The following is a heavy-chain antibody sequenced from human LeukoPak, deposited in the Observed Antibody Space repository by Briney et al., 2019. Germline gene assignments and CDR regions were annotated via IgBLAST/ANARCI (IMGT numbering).Heavy chain of an antibody. CDR1: GASISLYY. Sequence: KPSETLSLTCTVSGASISLYYWSWIRQPAGKGLEWIGRMSSSGSTNYNPSLKSRVTMSVDTSKNQFSLDLSSVTAADTAVYSCARDSRTERPWYFDLWGRGTLVTVSS. CDR3: ARDSRTERPWYFDL. V-gene: IGHV4-4*07. J-gene: IGHJ2*01. D-gene: IGHD3/OR15-3a*01. CDR2: MSSSGST.